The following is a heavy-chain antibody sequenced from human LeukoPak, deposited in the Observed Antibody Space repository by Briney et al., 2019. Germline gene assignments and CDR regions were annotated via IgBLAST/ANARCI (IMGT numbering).Heavy chain of an antibody. CDR2: INHSGST. V-gene: IGHV4-34*01. D-gene: IGHD2-8*01. CDR1: GGSFSGYY. Sequence: SETLSLTCAVYGGSFSGYYWSWIRQPPGKGLEWIGEINHSGSTNYNPSLKSRVTISVDTSKNQFSLKLSSATAADTAVYYCARGSNCTNGVCYTFYFDYWGQGTLVTVSS. CDR3: ARGSNCTNGVCYTFYFDY. J-gene: IGHJ4*02.